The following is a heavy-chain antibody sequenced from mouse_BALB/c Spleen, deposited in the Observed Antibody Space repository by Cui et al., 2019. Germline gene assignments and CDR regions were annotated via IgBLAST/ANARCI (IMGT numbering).Heavy chain of an antibody. V-gene: IGHV1-72*01. CDR2: IDPNSGGT. D-gene: IGHD1-1*01. CDR1: GYTFTSYW. J-gene: IGHJ2*01. CDR3: ARYDYYGSSYFDY. Sequence: QRQRPGTVLVKPSASVRLSCKASGYTFTSYWMHWVKQRPGRGLEWIGRIDPNSGGTKYNEKFKSKATLTVDKPSSTAYMQLSSLTSEDSAVYYCARYDYYGSSYFDYWGQGTTLTVSS.